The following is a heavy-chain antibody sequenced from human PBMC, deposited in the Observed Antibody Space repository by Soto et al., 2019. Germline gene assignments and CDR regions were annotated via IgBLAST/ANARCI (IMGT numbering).Heavy chain of an antibody. V-gene: IGHV1-69*08. CDR1: GGTFSSYT. Sequence: QVQLVQSGAEVKKPGSSVKVSCKASGGTFSSYTISWVRQAPGQGLEWMGRIIPILGLAHYAQKFQGRVTITADTSTSTAYMERSSLRSEDTVVYYWARDPQDGSGSRGGYWGQGTLVTVCS. CDR2: IIPILGLA. D-gene: IGHD3-10*01. J-gene: IGHJ4*02. CDR3: ARDPQDGSGSRGGY.